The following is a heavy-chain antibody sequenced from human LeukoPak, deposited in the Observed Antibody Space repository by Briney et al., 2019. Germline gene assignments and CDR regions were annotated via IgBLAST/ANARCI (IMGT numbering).Heavy chain of an antibody. D-gene: IGHD3-22*01. V-gene: IGHV3-53*01. CDR3: ARDGFSSGYPYDAFDI. J-gene: IGHJ3*02. CDR1: GFTVSSNY. Sequence: PGGSLRLSCAASGFTVSSNYMSWVRQAPGKGLEWVSVIYSGGSTYYADSVEGRFTISRDNSKNTLYLQMNSLRAEDTAVYYCARDGFSSGYPYDAFDIWGQGTMVTVSS. CDR2: IYSGGST.